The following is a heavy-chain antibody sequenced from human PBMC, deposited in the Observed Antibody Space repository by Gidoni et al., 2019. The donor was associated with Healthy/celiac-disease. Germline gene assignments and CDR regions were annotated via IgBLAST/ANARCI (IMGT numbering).Heavy chain of an antibody. CDR2: ISAYNGNT. CDR3: ARDRLTNYDFWSGYYPFDY. V-gene: IGHV1-18*01. D-gene: IGHD3-3*01. Sequence: QVQLVQSGAEVKKPGASVKVSCKASGYTFTSYGLSWVRQAPGQGLEWMGWISAYNGNTNYAQKLQGRVTMTTDTSTSTAYRELRSLRSDDTAVYYCARDRLTNYDFWSGYYPFDYWGQGTLVTVSS. J-gene: IGHJ4*02. CDR1: GYTFTSYG.